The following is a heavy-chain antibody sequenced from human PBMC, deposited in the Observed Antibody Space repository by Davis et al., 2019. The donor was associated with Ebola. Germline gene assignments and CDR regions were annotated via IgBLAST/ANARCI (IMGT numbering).Heavy chain of an antibody. J-gene: IGHJ6*02. CDR3: LWTGFGGGV. V-gene: IGHV4-59*01. D-gene: IGHD1-14*01. Sequence: PSETLSLTCTVSGGSISDDYWSWIRQPPGRGLEWIGYIHYSGNTNYSPSLKGRVTISVHTSKKNFSLNLTSLTAADTAVYYCLWTGFGGGVWGQGTTVTVSS. CDR1: GGSISDDY. CDR2: IHYSGNT.